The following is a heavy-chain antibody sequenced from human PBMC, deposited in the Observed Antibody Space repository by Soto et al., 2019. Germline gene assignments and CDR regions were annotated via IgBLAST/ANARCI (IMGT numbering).Heavy chain of an antibody. CDR2: ISSSSSYI. CDR3: ARTLDPYGDYVYDY. J-gene: IGHJ4*02. CDR1: GFTFSSYS. V-gene: IGHV3-21*01. Sequence: EVQLVESGGGLVKPGGSLRLSCAASGFTFSSYSMNWVRQAPGKGLELVSSISSSSSYIYYADSVKGRFTISRDNAKNSLYLQMNSLRAEDTAVYYCARTLDPYGDYVYDYWGQGTLVTVSS. D-gene: IGHD4-17*01.